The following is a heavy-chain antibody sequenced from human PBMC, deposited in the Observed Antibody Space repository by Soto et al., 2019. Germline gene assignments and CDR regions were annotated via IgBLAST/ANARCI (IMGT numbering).Heavy chain of an antibody. J-gene: IGHJ2*01. Sequence: QVQLVQSGAEVKKPGSSVKVSCKASGGTISSYAISWVRQSPGQGLEWMGGIITIFGTVNYAQKFQGRVTITADESTSTAYLELSSLRSEDKAVYYCARGNHRWLQLWYFDLWGRGTLVTVAS. CDR3: ARGNHRWLQLWYFDL. CDR1: GGTISSYA. CDR2: IITIFGTV. V-gene: IGHV1-69*12. D-gene: IGHD5-12*01.